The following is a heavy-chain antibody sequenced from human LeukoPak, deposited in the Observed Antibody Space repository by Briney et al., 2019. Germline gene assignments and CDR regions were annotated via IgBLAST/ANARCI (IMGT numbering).Heavy chain of an antibody. CDR1: GFTFSSYS. CDR3: ASDYSPHAFDI. Sequence: GGSLRLSCAASGFTFSSYSMNWVRQAPGKGLEWVSSISSSSSYIYYADSVKGRSTISRDNAKNSLYLQMNSLRAEDTAVYYCASDYSPHAFDIWGQGTMVTVSS. J-gene: IGHJ3*02. D-gene: IGHD4-11*01. V-gene: IGHV3-21*01. CDR2: ISSSSSYI.